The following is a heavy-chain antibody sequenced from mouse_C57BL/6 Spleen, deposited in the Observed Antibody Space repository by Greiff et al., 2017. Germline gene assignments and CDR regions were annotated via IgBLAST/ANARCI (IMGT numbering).Heavy chain of an antibody. D-gene: IGHD1-2*01. Sequence: QVHVKQSGAELVKPGASVKISCKASGYAFSSYWMNWVKQRPGKGLEWIGQIYPGDGDTNYNGKFKGKATLTADKSSSTAYMQLSSLTSEDSAVYFCARGRLSGFDYWGQGTTLTVSS. CDR2: IYPGDGDT. CDR1: GYAFSSYW. CDR3: ARGRLSGFDY. J-gene: IGHJ2*01. V-gene: IGHV1-80*01.